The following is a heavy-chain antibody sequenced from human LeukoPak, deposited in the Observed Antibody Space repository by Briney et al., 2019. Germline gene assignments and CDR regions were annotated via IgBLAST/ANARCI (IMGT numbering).Heavy chain of an antibody. CDR1: GYTFTGYY. CDR2: INPNSGGT. V-gene: IGHV1-2*02. Sequence: ASVKVSCKASGYTFTGYYMHWVRQAPGQGLEWMGWINPNSGGTYYAQKFQGRVTMTRDTSISTAYMELSRLRSDDTAVYYCAREKVVLMVYASEDAFDIWGQGTMVTVSS. CDR3: AREKVVLMVYASEDAFDI. D-gene: IGHD2-8*01. J-gene: IGHJ3*02.